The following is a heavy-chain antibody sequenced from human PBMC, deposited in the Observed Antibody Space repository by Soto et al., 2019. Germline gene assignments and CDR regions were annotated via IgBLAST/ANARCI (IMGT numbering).Heavy chain of an antibody. J-gene: IGHJ6*02. CDR2: ISYDGSNK. D-gene: IGHD3-3*01. Sequence: GGSLRLSCAASGFTFSSYAMHWVHQAPGKGLEWVAVISYDGSNKYYADSVKGRFTISRDNSKNTLYLQMNSLRAEDTAVYYCARGDYDFWSGPPGGMDVWGQGTTVTVS. V-gene: IGHV3-30-3*01. CDR1: GFTFSSYA. CDR3: ARGDYDFWSGPPGGMDV.